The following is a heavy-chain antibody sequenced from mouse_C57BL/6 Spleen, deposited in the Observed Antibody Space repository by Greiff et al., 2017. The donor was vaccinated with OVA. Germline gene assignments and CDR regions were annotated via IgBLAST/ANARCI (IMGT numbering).Heavy chain of an antibody. CDR1: GYAFSSYW. J-gene: IGHJ3*01. Sequence: VQLVESGAELVKPGASVKISCKASGYAFSSYWMNWVKQRPGKGLEWIGQIYPGDGDTNYNGKFKGKATLTADKSSSTAYMQLSSLTSEDSAVYFCARGTDYDGLFAYWGQGTLVTVSA. V-gene: IGHV1-80*01. CDR3: ARGTDYDGLFAY. D-gene: IGHD2-4*01. CDR2: IYPGDGDT.